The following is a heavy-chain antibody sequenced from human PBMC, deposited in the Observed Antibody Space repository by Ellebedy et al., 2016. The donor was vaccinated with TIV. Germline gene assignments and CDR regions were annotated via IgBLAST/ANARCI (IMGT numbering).Heavy chain of an antibody. Sequence: GESLKISCAASGFTLDNYALFSVRQAPGQGLEGVSGISGGVASVYYADSVKGRFTISRDISKNTLILQMHSLRVEDTAVYYCAKGRIASALTCLDYWGQGTLVTVSS. CDR2: ISGGVASV. V-gene: IGHV3-23*01. J-gene: IGHJ4*02. CDR3: AKGRIASALTCLDY. D-gene: IGHD6-13*01. CDR1: GFTLDNYA.